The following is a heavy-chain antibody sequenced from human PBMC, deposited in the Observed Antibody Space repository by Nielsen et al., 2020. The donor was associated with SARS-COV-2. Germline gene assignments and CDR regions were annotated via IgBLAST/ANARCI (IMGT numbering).Heavy chain of an antibody. J-gene: IGHJ4*02. D-gene: IGHD1-26*01. Sequence: ASVKVSCKVSGYTLTELSMHWVRQAPGQGLEWMGWISAYNGNTNYAQKLQGRVTMTTDTSTSTAYMELRSLRSDDTAVYYCARVSGSYCDYWGQGTLVTVSS. CDR3: ARVSGSYCDY. CDR2: ISAYNGNT. V-gene: IGHV1-18*01. CDR1: GYTLTELS.